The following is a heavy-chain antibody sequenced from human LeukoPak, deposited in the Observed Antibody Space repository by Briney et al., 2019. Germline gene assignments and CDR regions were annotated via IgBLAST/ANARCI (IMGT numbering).Heavy chain of an antibody. J-gene: IGHJ6*03. CDR3: ARDLYYDILTGYYSHYYYYMDV. Sequence: SVKVSCKASGGTFISYTISWVRQAPGQGLEWMGRIIPILGIANYAQKFQGRVTITADKTTSTAYMELSSLRSEDTAVYYCARDLYYDILTGYYSHYYYYMDVWGKGTTVTVSS. CDR2: IIPILGIA. D-gene: IGHD3-9*01. V-gene: IGHV1-69*04. CDR1: GGTFISYT.